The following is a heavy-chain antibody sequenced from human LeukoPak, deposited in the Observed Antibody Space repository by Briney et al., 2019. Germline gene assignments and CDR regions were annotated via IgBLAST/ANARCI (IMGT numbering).Heavy chain of an antibody. V-gene: IGHV3-30*01. Sequence: PRRSLRLSCAASGFTFNSYGIHWVRQAPGKGLEWVAVISYDGSNKYYADSVKGRFTISRDNSKNTLYLQMNSLRAEDTAVYYCARALEVAGTGSHFDYWGQGTLVTVSS. CDR1: GFTFNSYG. J-gene: IGHJ4*02. D-gene: IGHD6-19*01. CDR3: ARALEVAGTGSHFDY. CDR2: ISYDGSNK.